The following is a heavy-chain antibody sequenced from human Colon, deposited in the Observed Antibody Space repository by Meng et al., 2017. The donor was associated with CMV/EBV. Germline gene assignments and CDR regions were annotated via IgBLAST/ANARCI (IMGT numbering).Heavy chain of an antibody. CDR1: GGSISSGGYY. Sequence: LRRSCTVSGGSISSGGYYWSWIRQHPGKGLEWIGYIYYSGSTYYNPSLKSRVTISVDTSKNQFSLKLSSVTAADTAVYYCARDGGYYDSSGYYAEPHFDYWGQGTLVTVSS. CDR3: ARDGGYYDSSGYYAEPHFDY. D-gene: IGHD3-22*01. CDR2: IYYSGST. J-gene: IGHJ4*02. V-gene: IGHV4-31*03.